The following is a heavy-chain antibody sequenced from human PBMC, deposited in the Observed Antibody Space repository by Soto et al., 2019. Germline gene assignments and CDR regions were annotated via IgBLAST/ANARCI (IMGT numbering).Heavy chain of an antibody. Sequence: GGSLRLSCAASGFTFSSYSMNWVRQAPGKGLEWVSSISSSSSYIYYADSVKGRFTISRDNAKNSLYLQMNSLRAEDTAVYYCARVTNDILTGSDAFDIWGQGTMVTVSS. CDR2: ISSSSSYI. CDR1: GFTFSSYS. CDR3: ARVTNDILTGSDAFDI. D-gene: IGHD3-9*01. V-gene: IGHV3-21*01. J-gene: IGHJ3*02.